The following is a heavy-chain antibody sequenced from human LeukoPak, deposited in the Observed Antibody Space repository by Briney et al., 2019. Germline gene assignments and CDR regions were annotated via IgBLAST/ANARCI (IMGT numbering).Heavy chain of an antibody. Sequence: GGSLRLSCAASGFTFVDYGMNWVRQAPGKGLEWVSGINWNGGSIGYADSVKGRFTISRDNAKKSLYLQMDSLRADDTALYYCARDDRSGYYQFDYWGQGTLVTVSS. CDR3: ARDDRSGYYQFDY. J-gene: IGHJ4*02. CDR1: GFTFVDYG. V-gene: IGHV3-20*04. CDR2: INWNGGSI. D-gene: IGHD3-22*01.